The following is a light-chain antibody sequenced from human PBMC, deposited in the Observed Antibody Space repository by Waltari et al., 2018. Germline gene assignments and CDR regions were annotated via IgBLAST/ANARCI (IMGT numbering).Light chain of an antibody. V-gene: IGLV2-23*02. J-gene: IGLJ1*01. CDR2: EVI. Sequence: QSALTQPASVSGTPGQSTTISCTGTTRDVGNSNLVSWYQHHPVEAPKLMICEVIKRPSGVSNRFSGSKSGNTASLTISGLQAEDEADYYCCSYAGSGTYVFGTGTKVTVL. CDR3: CSYAGSGTYV. CDR1: TRDVGNSNL.